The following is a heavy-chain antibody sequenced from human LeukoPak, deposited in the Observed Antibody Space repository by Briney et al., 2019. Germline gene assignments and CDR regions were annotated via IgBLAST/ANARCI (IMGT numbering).Heavy chain of an antibody. Sequence: GGSLRLSCAASGFTFSSYAMSWVRQAPGKGLEWVSAISGSGGSTYYADSVKGRFTISRYNSKNTLYLQMNSLRAGDTAVYYCAKPERYNWFDPWGQGTLVTVSS. D-gene: IGHD1-1*01. CDR2: ISGSGGST. CDR3: AKPERYNWFDP. CDR1: GFTFSSYA. J-gene: IGHJ5*02. V-gene: IGHV3-23*01.